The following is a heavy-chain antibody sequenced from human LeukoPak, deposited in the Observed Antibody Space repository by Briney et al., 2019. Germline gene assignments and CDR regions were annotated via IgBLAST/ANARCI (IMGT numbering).Heavy chain of an antibody. CDR2: MNPNSGHT. CDR1: GYTFTSYD. CDR3: ARGAPLSYGDSDWGMDV. D-gene: IGHD4-17*01. V-gene: IGHV1-8*01. J-gene: IGHJ6*02. Sequence: ASVKVSCKASGYTFTSYDVNWVRQATGQGLEWMGWMNPNSGHTGYAQKFQGRVTMTRDTSISTAYMELSSLRSEDTAVFYCARGAPLSYGDSDWGMDVWGQGTTVTVS.